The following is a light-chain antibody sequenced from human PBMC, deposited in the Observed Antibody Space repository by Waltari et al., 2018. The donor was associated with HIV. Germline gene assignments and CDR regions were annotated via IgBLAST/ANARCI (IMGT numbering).Light chain of an antibody. CDR1: TSNIENYA. V-gene: IGLV1-36*01. Sequence: QSVLTQPPSVSDAPGQRVTIPCSGGTSNIENYAVNWYQHLPGQAPKLLIYYDDLVSSGVSDRFSASKSGTSASLAISGLQSEDEADYFCAAWDDSLNGYVFGTGTKVTVL. CDR3: AAWDDSLNGYV. J-gene: IGLJ1*01. CDR2: YDD.